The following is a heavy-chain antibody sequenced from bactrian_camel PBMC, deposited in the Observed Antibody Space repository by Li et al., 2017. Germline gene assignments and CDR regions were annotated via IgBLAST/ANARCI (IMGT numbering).Heavy chain of an antibody. CDR2: IDRSGRT. D-gene: IGHD1*01. V-gene: IGHV3S1*01. J-gene: IGHJ4*01. Sequence: VESGGGSVEAGGPRRLSCVLSGYTSSGYCVAWIRQAPEKAREGVAAIDRSGRTNYAESVKGRFTISMDANTLYLEMNSLKSEDSAMYYCAAGGDYASYVRSLDPRDFDYWGQGTQVTVS. CDR1: GYTSSGYC. CDR3: AAGGDYASYVRSLDPRDFDY.